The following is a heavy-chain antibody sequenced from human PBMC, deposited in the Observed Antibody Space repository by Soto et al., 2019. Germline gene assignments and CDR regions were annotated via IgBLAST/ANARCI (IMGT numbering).Heavy chain of an antibody. Sequence: GGFLRLSYTASGVPSSNYAMSLVRRAPGKWLERVSAISGSGGSTYYADSVKGRFTISRDNSKNTLYLQMNSLRAEDTAVYYCAKHSTRGYCSSTSCSFDAFDIWGQGKRVTVS. J-gene: IGHJ3*02. D-gene: IGHD2-2*01. CDR2: ISGSGGST. V-gene: IGHV3-23*01. CDR3: AKHSTRGYCSSTSCSFDAFDI. CDR1: GVPSSNYA.